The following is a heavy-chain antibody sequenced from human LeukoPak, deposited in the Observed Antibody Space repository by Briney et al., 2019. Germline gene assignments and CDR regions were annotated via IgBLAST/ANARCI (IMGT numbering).Heavy chain of an antibody. D-gene: IGHD2-15*01. CDR3: ARRRMVGSNWFDP. CDR2: INPNSGGT. V-gene: IGHV1-2*02. Sequence: ASVKVSCKASGYMFTVNYIHWVRQAPGQGLEWMGWINPNSGGTNYAEKFQGRVTLTRDTSISTVYMELSRLETDDTAVYYCARRRMVGSNWFDPWGQGTLVTVSS. J-gene: IGHJ5*02. CDR1: GYMFTVNY.